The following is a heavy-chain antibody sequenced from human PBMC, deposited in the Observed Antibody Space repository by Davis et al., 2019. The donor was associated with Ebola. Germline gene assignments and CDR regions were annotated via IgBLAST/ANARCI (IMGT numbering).Heavy chain of an antibody. Sequence: GGSLRLSCAASGFTFSSYEMNWVRQAPGKGLEWVSYISSSGSTIYYADSVKGRFTISRDNSKNTLYLQMNSLRAEDTAVYYCASEGGPVVAATRGMDVWGQGTTVTVSS. CDR3: ASEGGPVVAATRGMDV. V-gene: IGHV3-48*03. CDR1: GFTFSSYE. J-gene: IGHJ6*02. CDR2: ISSSGSTI. D-gene: IGHD2-15*01.